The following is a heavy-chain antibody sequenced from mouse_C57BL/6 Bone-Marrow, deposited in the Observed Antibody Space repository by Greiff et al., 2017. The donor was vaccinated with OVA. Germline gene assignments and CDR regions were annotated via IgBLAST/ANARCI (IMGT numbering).Heavy chain of an antibody. D-gene: IGHD1-1*01. CDR3: TWYCGSDYAMDY. Sequence: EVQRVESGAGLVKPGGSLKLSCAASGFTFTSYAMSWVRQTPERRLEWVAYISSGGDYLSSTDTVTGRFPISRDNARNTLYLHMSSLKSEDTAVYDCTWYCGSDYAMDYWGQGTSVTVSS. CDR2: ISSGGDYL. J-gene: IGHJ4*01. CDR1: GFTFTSYA. V-gene: IGHV5-9-1*02.